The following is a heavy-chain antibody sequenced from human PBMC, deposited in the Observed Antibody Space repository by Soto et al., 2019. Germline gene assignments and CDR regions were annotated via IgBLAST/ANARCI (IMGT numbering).Heavy chain of an antibody. J-gene: IGHJ6*03. V-gene: IGHV4-59*08. D-gene: IGHD4-17*01. CDR1: GGSISSYY. CDR2: IYYSGST. Sequence: PSETLSLTCTVSGGSISSYYWSWIRQPPGKGLEWIGYIYYSGSTNYNPSLKSRVTISVDTSKNQFSLKLSSVTAADTAVYYCARANLRRLPYYMDVWGKGTTVTVSS. CDR3: ARANLRRLPYYMDV.